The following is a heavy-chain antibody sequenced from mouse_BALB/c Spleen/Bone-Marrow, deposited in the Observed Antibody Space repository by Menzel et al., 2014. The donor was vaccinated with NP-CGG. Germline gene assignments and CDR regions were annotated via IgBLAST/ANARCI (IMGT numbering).Heavy chain of an antibody. Sequence: VQLQQSGAELVKPAASVISSCTVSGFNIKDTYMQWVKVRPEQGLEWIGSIEPANGNTKYDPNFQVKATITADTSYNTAYMHISTLPSEDTAVYYCASLGDWGYWGQGTTLTVSS. CDR2: IEPANGNT. CDR3: ASLGDWGY. J-gene: IGHJ2*01. V-gene: IGHV14-3*02. CDR1: GFNIKDTY.